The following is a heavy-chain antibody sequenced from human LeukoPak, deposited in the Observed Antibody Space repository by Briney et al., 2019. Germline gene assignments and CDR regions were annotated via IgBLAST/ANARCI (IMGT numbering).Heavy chain of an antibody. D-gene: IGHD3-3*02. CDR2: ICSDSRII. CDR3: ARDFSNTGFDY. J-gene: IGHJ4*02. Sequence: GGSLRLSCVVSEFPFSKFCMGWFRQAPGKGLEWISYICSDSRIIHYADSVKGRFTISRDNGRNSLYLQMNSLRAEDTAVYYCARDFSNTGFDYWGQGPLVTVSS. CDR1: EFPFSKFC. V-gene: IGHV3-11*01.